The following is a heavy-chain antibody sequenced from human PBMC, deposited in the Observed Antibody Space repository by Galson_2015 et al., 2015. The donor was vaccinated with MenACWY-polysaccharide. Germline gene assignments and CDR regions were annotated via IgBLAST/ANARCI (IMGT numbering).Heavy chain of an antibody. CDR1: GASIGSGDDYY. D-gene: IGHD3-10*01. CDR2: IYYSGST. J-gene: IGHJ5*02. CDR3: ARAPRGLWFGVA. V-gene: IGHV4-31*03. Sequence: TLSLTCTVSGASIGSGDDYYWTWIRQRPGKGLEWIGYIYYSGSTYYNPSLKSRVIISQDTSKNQFSLNLSSVTAADTAVYYCARAPRGLWFGVAWGQGTLVTVSS.